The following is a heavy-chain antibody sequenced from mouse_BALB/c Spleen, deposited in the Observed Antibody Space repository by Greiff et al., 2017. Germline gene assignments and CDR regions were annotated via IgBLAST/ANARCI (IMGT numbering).Heavy chain of an antibody. CDR3: ARGDYDDDDAFAY. Sequence: EVMLVESGGGLVQPGGSRKLSCAASGFTFSSFGMHWVRQAPEKGLEWVAYISSGSSTIYYADTVKGRFTISRDNPKNTLFLQMTSLRSEDTAMYDCARGDYDDDDAFAYWGQGTLVTVSA. D-gene: IGHD2-4*01. CDR2: ISSGSSTI. CDR1: GFTFSSFG. J-gene: IGHJ3*01. V-gene: IGHV5-17*02.